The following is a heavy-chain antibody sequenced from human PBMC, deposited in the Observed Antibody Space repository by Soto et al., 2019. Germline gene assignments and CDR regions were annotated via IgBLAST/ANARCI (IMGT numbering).Heavy chain of an antibody. Sequence: EVQLVESGGGLVQPGGSLRLSCAASGFTFSSYSMNWVRQAPGKGLEWVSYISSSSSTIYYADSVKGRFTISRDNAKNSLYLQMNSLRAEDTAVYYCARSHYGSGSSYSTRAFDIWGQGTMVTVSS. CDR1: GFTFSSYS. CDR3: ARSHYGSGSSYSTRAFDI. CDR2: ISSSSSTI. V-gene: IGHV3-48*01. J-gene: IGHJ3*02. D-gene: IGHD3-10*01.